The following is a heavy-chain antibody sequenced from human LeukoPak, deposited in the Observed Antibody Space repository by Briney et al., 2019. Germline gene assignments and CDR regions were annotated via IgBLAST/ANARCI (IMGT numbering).Heavy chain of an antibody. CDR2: ISYSGST. Sequence: SETLSLTCSVSGGSISSYYWSWIRQPPGKGLEWIGYISYSGSTNYNPSLQSRVTISVNTSKNQFSLKLSSVTAADTAVYYWAREPTLTTFGYWGQGTLVTVSS. CDR3: AREPTLTTFGY. D-gene: IGHD4-17*01. V-gene: IGHV4-59*01. CDR1: GGSISSYY. J-gene: IGHJ4*02.